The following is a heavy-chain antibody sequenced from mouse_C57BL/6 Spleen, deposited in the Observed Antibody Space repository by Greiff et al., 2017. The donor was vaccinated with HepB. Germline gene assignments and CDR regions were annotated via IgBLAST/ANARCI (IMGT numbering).Heavy chain of an antibody. CDR1: GYSFTGYY. V-gene: IGHV1-42*01. J-gene: IGHJ3*01. Sequence: EVQLQQSGPELVKPGASVKISCKASGYSFTGYYMNWVKQSPEKSLEWIGEINPSTGGTTYNQKFKAKATLTVDKSSSTAYMQLKSLTSEDSAVYYCARFGSSGYAWFAYWGQVTLVTVSA. CDR3: ARFGSSGYAWFAY. CDR2: INPSTGGT. D-gene: IGHD3-2*02.